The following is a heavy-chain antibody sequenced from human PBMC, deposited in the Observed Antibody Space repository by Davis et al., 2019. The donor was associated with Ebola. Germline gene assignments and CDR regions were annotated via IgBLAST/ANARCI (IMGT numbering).Heavy chain of an antibody. Sequence: GESLNISCVSSGFTFNNYPLIWVRQSPIKGLELVSAVGTSGDTYYADSVKGRFTISRDNSKNTVCLQMNSLRAEDTAIYYCAKKVPGIRPFDYWGQGTLVSVSS. D-gene: IGHD6-19*01. J-gene: IGHJ4*02. CDR3: AKKVPGIRPFDY. CDR2: VGTSGDT. CDR1: GFTFNNYP. V-gene: IGHV3-23*01.